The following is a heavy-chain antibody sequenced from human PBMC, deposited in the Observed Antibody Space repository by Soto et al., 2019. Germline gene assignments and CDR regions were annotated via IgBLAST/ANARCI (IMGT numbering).Heavy chain of an antibody. Sequence: ASVKVSCKASGGAFSNYAFNWVRQAPGQGLEWMGGNIPLFGAAYYAQKFQGSVTITADESTSTAYMELSSLRSEDTAIYYFARPDFMNTYYSETSGLDAFDVWGQGTMVTVSS. J-gene: IGHJ3*01. CDR1: GGAFSNYA. D-gene: IGHD3-22*01. V-gene: IGHV1-69*13. CDR2: NIPLFGAA. CDR3: ARPDFMNTYYSETSGLDAFDV.